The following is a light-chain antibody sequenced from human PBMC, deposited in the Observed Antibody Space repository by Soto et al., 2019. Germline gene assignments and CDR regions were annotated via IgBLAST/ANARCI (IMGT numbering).Light chain of an antibody. V-gene: IGKV1-27*01. CDR1: QGISNR. Sequence: DIRMTQSPSSLSASVEDRVSITCRASQGISNRLAWYQQIPGKVPKLLIYAASTLQSGVPPRFSGSGSGTDFTLTISSLQPEDVATYYCQKYDSAPWTFGQGTTVEVK. J-gene: IGKJ1*01. CDR3: QKYDSAPWT. CDR2: AAS.